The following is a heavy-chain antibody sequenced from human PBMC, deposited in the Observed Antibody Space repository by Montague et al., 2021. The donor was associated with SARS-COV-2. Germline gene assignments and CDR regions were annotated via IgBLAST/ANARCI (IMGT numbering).Heavy chain of an antibody. CDR2: ALYTGRS. J-gene: IGHJ3*02. D-gene: IGHD3-10*01. CDR1: GGSITSNW. Sequence: SETRSLTCTVSGGSITSNWWSWIRQPPGRGLEWVGYALYTGRSXSXPSXXXRVFISVDTSKNQVSLKLSSVTAADTAVYYCARDTFYYGSDSYYVDTFDMWGQGTMVTVSS. V-gene: IGHV4-59*01. CDR3: ARDTFYYGSDSYYVDTFDM.